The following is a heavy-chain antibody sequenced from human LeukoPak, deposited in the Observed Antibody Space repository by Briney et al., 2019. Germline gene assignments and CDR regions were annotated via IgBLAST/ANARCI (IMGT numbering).Heavy chain of an antibody. D-gene: IGHD3-22*01. CDR1: GGSISSYY. CDR2: IYYSGST. Sequence: SGTLSLTCTVSGGSISSYYWSWIRQPPGKGLEWIGYIYYSGSTNYNPSLKSRATISVDTSRNQFSLRLSSVTAADTAIYYCARDRDSSGYYYYWGQGTLVTVSS. V-gene: IGHV4-59*01. J-gene: IGHJ4*02. CDR3: ARDRDSSGYYYY.